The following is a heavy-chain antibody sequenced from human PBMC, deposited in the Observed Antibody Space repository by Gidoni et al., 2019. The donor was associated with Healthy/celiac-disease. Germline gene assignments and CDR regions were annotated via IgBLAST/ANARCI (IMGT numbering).Heavy chain of an antibody. V-gene: IGHV4-30-2*01. D-gene: IGHD3-3*01. J-gene: IGHJ6*03. CDR2: IYHSGGT. Sequence: LQLQESGSGLVKPSQTLSLTCAVVSGPSSSGGYSWSWIRQHPGKGLEWIGYIYHSGGTYYNPSLKSLVTISLDRTKNQFSLKLSSVTAADTAVYYCARVSAYYDFWSGLIYYYYMDVWGKGTTVTVSS. CDR3: ARVSAYYDFWSGLIYYYYMDV. CDR1: SGPSSSGGYS.